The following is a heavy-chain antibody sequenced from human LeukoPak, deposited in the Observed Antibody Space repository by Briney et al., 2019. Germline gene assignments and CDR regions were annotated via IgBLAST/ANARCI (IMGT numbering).Heavy chain of an antibody. CDR1: GFAFSDDS. D-gene: IGHD6-13*01. J-gene: IGHJ4*02. V-gene: IGHV3-7*01. Sequence: GGSLRLSCVASGFAFSDDSMNWVRQPPGKGLEWVANMNQDGSEEFYGDSVEGRFTIFRDNAKNSLYLQMNSLRAEDTAVYYCTRGASSWHGVDYWGQGTLVTVSS. CDR3: TRGASSWHGVDY. CDR2: MNQDGSEE.